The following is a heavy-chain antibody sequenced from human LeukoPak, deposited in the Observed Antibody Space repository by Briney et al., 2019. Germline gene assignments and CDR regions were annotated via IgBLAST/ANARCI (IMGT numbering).Heavy chain of an antibody. Sequence: PSETLSLTCAVYGGSFSGYYWSWIRQPPGKGLEWIGEINHSGSTNYNPSLKSRVTTSVDTSNNQFSLKLSSVTAADTAVYYCARGTEYFDSFDYWDQGTLVTVSS. CDR2: INHSGST. J-gene: IGHJ4*02. CDR1: GGSFSGYY. CDR3: ARGTEYFDSFDY. V-gene: IGHV4-34*01. D-gene: IGHD3-9*01.